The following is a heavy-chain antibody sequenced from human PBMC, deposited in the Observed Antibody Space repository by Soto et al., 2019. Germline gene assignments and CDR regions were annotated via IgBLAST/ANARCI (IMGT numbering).Heavy chain of an antibody. CDR1: GYTFTSYG. J-gene: IGHJ2*01. V-gene: IGHV1-18*01. CDR3: ARDAQFYGPYWYFDL. CDR2: ISAYNGNT. D-gene: IGHD4-17*01. Sequence: ASVKVSCKASGYTFTSYGISWVRQAPGQGLEWMGWISAYNGNTNYAQKLQGRVTMTTDTSTSTAYMELRSLRSDDTAVYYCARDAQFYGPYWYFDLWGRGTLVTVSS.